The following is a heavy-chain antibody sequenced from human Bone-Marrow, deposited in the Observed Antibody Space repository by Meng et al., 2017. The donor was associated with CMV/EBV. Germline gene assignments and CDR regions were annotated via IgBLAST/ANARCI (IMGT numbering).Heavy chain of an antibody. V-gene: IGHV3-30-3*01. D-gene: IGHD1-26*01. CDR1: EFTFSIYA. J-gene: IGHJ4*02. Sequence: GESLKISCAASEFTFSIYAMHWVRQAPGRGLAWVAVISYDGSNKYYADSVKGRFTISRDNSKNTLYLQMNSLRAEDTAVYYCARDSETQGSERVGGYFDYWGQGTLVTVSS. CDR2: ISYDGSNK. CDR3: ARDSETQGSERVGGYFDY.